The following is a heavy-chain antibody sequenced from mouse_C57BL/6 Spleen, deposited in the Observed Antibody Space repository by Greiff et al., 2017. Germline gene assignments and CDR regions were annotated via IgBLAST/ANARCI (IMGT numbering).Heavy chain of an antibody. CDR3: TTITTVVAAFAY. CDR2: IDPDNGDT. J-gene: IGHJ3*01. Sequence: VQLQQSGAELVRPGASVKLSCTASGFNIKDDYMHWVKQRPEQGLEWIGWIDPDNGDTEYASKFQGKATITADTSSNTAYLQLSSLTSEDTAVYYCTTITTVVAAFAYWGQGTLVTVSA. V-gene: IGHV14-4*01. CDR1: GFNIKDDY. D-gene: IGHD1-1*01.